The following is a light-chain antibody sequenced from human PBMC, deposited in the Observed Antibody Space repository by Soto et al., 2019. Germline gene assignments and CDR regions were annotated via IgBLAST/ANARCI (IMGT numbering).Light chain of an antibody. Sequence: VLTHSPGTLSLSAGERATLSCSASWIVSSPYLAWYQQKPGQAPRLLIFGASSRATGIPDRFSGRGSGTDFTLTISRLEPEDFAVYYCQHYGGSLWTFGQGTKVDIK. CDR3: QHYGGSLWT. V-gene: IGKV3-20*01. CDR2: GAS. CDR1: WIVSSPY. J-gene: IGKJ1*01.